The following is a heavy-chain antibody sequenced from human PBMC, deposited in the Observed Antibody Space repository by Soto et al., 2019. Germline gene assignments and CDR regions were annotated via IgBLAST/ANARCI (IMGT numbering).Heavy chain of an antibody. D-gene: IGHD1-26*01. CDR1: GFNFSTYG. Sequence: QVQVVESGGGVVQPGRSLRLSCGASGFNFSTYGMHWVRQAPGKGLEWGAVISYDGVNKYSAGSVRGRFTISRDNSKNTLYLQMNSLRAEDTAVYYCAKGLVGYVFGVQDYFFGMDVWGQGTTVTVSS. V-gene: IGHV3-30*18. CDR2: ISYDGVNK. CDR3: AKGLVGYVFGVQDYFFGMDV. J-gene: IGHJ6*02.